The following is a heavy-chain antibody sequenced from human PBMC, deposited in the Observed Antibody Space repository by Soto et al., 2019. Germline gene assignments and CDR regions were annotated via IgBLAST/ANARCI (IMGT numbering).Heavy chain of an antibody. Sequence: SVKVSCKASGGTFSSYTISWVRQAPGQGLEWMGRIIPILGIANYAQKFQGRVTITADKSTSTAYMELSSLRSEDTAVYYCARARKSSWYSVRNYYGMDVWGQGTTVTVSS. V-gene: IGHV1-69*02. CDR2: IIPILGIA. CDR1: GGTFSSYT. J-gene: IGHJ6*02. CDR3: ARARKSSWYSVRNYYGMDV. D-gene: IGHD6-13*01.